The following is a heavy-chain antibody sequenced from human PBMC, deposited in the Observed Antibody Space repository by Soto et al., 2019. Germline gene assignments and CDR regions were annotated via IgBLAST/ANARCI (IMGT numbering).Heavy chain of an antibody. CDR1: GYSFTTYW. CDR3: ARRGAAVPGDAFDI. V-gene: IGHV5-51*01. J-gene: IGHJ3*02. D-gene: IGHD6-19*01. CDR2: IYPGDSDT. Sequence: VESVTISCKASGYSFTTYWIVWVLQMPGKGLEWMGIIYPGDSDTRYSPSFQGQVTISADKSISTAYLQWRSLKASDTAMYYCARRGAAVPGDAFDIWGQGTLVTVSS.